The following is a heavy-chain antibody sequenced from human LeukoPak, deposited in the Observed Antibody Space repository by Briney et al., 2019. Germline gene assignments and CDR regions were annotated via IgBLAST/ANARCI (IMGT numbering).Heavy chain of an antibody. CDR2: ISSSSSYI. Sequence: GGSLRLSCAASGFTFSSYSMTWVRQAPGKGLEWVSSISSSSSYIYYADSVKGRFTISRDNAKNSLYLQMNSLRAEDTAVYYCAGGYSSGWRELDYWGQGTLVTVSS. CDR1: GFTFSSYS. CDR3: AGGYSSGWRELDY. J-gene: IGHJ4*02. V-gene: IGHV3-21*01. D-gene: IGHD6-19*01.